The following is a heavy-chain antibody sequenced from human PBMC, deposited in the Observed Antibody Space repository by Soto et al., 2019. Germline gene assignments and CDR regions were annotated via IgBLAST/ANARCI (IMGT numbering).Heavy chain of an antibody. J-gene: IGHJ4*02. CDR2: ISSRATYI. CDR3: ARYGYYYHSSAYSGY. CDR1: GFNFSTYS. Sequence: EVQLVESGGGLVKPGGSLRLSCAASGFNFSTYSLNWVRQAPGKGLEWVASISSRATYIDYADSVKGRFTISRDNAKSSLYLQMNSLRAEDTGVYYCARYGYYYHSSAYSGYWGQGTPVTVS. D-gene: IGHD3-22*01. V-gene: IGHV3-21*06.